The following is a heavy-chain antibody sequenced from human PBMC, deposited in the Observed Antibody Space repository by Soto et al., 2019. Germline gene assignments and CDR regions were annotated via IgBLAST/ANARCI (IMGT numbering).Heavy chain of an antibody. V-gene: IGHV4-31*03. CDR3: AGLVVVAPTTAQSYYYYGMDV. CDR1: GGSISSGGYY. CDR2: IYYSGST. J-gene: IGHJ6*02. Sequence: QVQLQESGPGLVKPSQTLSLTCTVSGGSISSGGYYWSWIRQHPGKGLEWIGYIYYSGSTYYNPSLKSRVTISVDTSKNQFSLKLSSVTAADTAVYYCAGLVVVAPTTAQSYYYYGMDVWGQGTTVTVSS. D-gene: IGHD2-15*01.